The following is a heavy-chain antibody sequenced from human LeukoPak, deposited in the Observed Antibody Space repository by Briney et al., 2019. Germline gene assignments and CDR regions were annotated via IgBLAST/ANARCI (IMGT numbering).Heavy chain of an antibody. J-gene: IGHJ4*02. CDR2: IYSGGTT. CDR3: ASKLTSGY. CDR1: GFTVTSNY. D-gene: IGHD4-17*01. Sequence: GGSLRLSCVVSGFTVTSNYMSWVRQAPGKGLEWASVIYSGGTTNYADSVKGRFTVYRDNSKNTLYLQMNSLRAEDTAVYYCASKLTSGYWGQGTLVTVSS. V-gene: IGHV3-66*01.